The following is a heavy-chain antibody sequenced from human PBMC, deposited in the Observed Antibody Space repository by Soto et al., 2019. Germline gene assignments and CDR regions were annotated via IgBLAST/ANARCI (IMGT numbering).Heavy chain of an antibody. J-gene: IGHJ4*02. D-gene: IGHD2-21*01. V-gene: IGHV3-74*01. CDR1: GFMFSSYW. Sequence: GGSLRLSCAASGFMFSSYWMHWVRQAPGKGPVWVSHIDSDGSDTTYADSVKGRFTISRDNAKNTLYLQMNSLRAEDTAVYYCVTAHIDVGIDYWGLGPLVTVSS. CDR3: VTAHIDVGIDY. CDR2: IDSDGSDT.